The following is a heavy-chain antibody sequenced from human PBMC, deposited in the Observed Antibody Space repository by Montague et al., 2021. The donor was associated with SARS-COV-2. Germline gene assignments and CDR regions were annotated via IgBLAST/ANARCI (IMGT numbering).Heavy chain of an antibody. Sequence: SETLSLTCTVSGGSISGYHWSWIRRPPGKGLEWIGRVHNSGSTDYNPSLNSRVTMSVDTSNNQFSLKLSSVTAADTAVYYCASGLYDVSRRVLYCADSVYWFDPWGQGTLVTVSS. D-gene: IGHD2-15*01. J-gene: IGHJ5*02. V-gene: IGHV4-4*07. CDR1: GGSISGYH. CDR3: ASGLYDVSRRVLYCADSVYWFDP. CDR2: VHNSGST.